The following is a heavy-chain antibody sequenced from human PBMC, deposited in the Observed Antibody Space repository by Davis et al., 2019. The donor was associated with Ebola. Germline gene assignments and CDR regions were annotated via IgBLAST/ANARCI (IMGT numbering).Heavy chain of an antibody. V-gene: IGHV3-23*01. CDR3: VKDTSNIWFDV. CDR2: LGTSADT. D-gene: IGHD2/OR15-2a*01. Sequence: PGGSLRLSCAASGFVFSSYVMSWVRRAPGKGLEWVSTLGTSADTYYADSVKGRFTISRDNSKNTLHLQMNSLRVEDTAIYYCVKDTSNIWFDVWGQGTLVTVSS. CDR1: GFVFSSYV. J-gene: IGHJ3*01.